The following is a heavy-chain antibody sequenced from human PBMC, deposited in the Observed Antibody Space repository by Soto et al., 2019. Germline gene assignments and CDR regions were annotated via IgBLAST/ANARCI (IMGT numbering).Heavy chain of an antibody. CDR2: INHSGST. CDR3: ARDKITGLIDY. CDR1: GGSFSGYY. D-gene: IGHD2-8*02. J-gene: IGHJ4*02. V-gene: IGHV4-34*01. Sequence: QVQLQQWGAGLLKPSETLSLTCAVYGGSFSGYYWTWIRQPPGTGLEWIGEINHSGSTNYNPSLKGRVAISVDTAKNHVSLKLTSGTAADTAVYYCARDKITGLIDYWGQGTLVTVSS.